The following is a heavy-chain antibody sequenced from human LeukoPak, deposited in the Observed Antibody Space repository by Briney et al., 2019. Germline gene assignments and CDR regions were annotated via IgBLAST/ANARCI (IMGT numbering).Heavy chain of an antibody. D-gene: IGHD3-10*01. V-gene: IGHV3-7*03. CDR2: IKQDGSEK. CDR3: ARVGERGLHGSNKGYYYYYGMDV. J-gene: IGHJ6*02. Sequence: GGSLRLSCAASGFTFSSYWMSWVRQAPGKGLEWVANIKQDGSEKYYVDSVKGRFTISRDNAKNSLYLQMNSLRAEDTAVYYCARVGERGLHGSNKGYYYYYGMDVWGQGTTVTVSS. CDR1: GFTFSSYW.